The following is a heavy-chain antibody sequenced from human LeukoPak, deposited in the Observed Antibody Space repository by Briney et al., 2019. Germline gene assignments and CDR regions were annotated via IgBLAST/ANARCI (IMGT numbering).Heavy chain of an antibody. CDR1: GFTVSSNY. D-gene: IGHD1-26*01. CDR3: VREYWEQRDYFDY. V-gene: IGHV3-66*01. CDR2: IYSGGST. J-gene: IGHJ4*02. Sequence: GGSLRLSCAASGFTVSSNYMSWVRQAPGKGLEWVSIIYSGGSTYYVDFVKGRFTISRDNSKNTLYLQMNSLRAEDTAEYYCVREYWEQRDYFDYWGQGTLVTVSS.